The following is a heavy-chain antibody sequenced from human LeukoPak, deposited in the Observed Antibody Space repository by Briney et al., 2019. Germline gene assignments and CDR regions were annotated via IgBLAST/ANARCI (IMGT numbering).Heavy chain of an antibody. CDR3: AKDLDNVVVPAAPDY. D-gene: IGHD2-2*01. CDR1: GFTFSSYG. J-gene: IGHJ4*02. V-gene: IGHV3-30*18. CDR2: ISYDGSNK. Sequence: GRSLRLSCAASGFTFSSYGMHWVRQAPGKGLEWVAVISYDGSNKYYADSVKGRFTISRDNSKNTLYLQMNSLRAEDTAVYYCAKDLDNVVVPAAPDYWGQGTLVTVSS.